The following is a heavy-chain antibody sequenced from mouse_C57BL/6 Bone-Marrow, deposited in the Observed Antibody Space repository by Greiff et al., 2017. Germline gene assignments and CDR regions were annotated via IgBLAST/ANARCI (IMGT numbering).Heavy chain of an antibody. CDR2: ISGGGGNT. V-gene: IGHV5-9*01. J-gene: IGHJ1*03. CDR3: ARHGGMVTSYFYWYFDV. Sequence: EVQRVESGGGLVKPGGSLKLSCAASGFTFSSYTMSWVRQTPEKRLEWVATISGGGGNTYYPDSVKGRFTISRDNAKNTLYLQMSSLRSEDTALYYCARHGGMVTSYFYWYFDVWGTGTTVTVSS. D-gene: IGHD2-10*02. CDR1: GFTFSSYT.